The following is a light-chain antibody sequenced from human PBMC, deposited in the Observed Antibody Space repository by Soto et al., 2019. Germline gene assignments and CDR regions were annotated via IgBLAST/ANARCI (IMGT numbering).Light chain of an antibody. CDR2: TTS. CDR1: QGISHY. V-gene: IGKV1-27*01. J-gene: IGKJ1*01. CDR3: QKYNRVPWT. Sequence: DIQMTQSPSSLSASVGDRVTITCRASQGISHYLAWYQQKPGKVPRLLIYTTSILQSGFPSRFSGSGSGTDFTLTISSLQPEDVATYYCQKYNRVPWTFGQGTKVDIK.